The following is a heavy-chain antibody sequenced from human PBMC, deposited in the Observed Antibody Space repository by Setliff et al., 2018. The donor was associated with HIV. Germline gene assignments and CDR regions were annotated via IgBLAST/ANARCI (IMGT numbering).Heavy chain of an antibody. CDR2: IYYSGST. J-gene: IGHJ4*02. D-gene: IGHD3-22*01. CDR3: ASAASYYDSSGYWAPPKYFDY. V-gene: IGHV4-38-2*01. CDR1: GYSISIGYY. Sequence: SETLSLTCAVSGYSISIGYYWGWIRQPPGKGLESIRTIYYSGSTYYKSSLKSRLTISVDTSKNQFSLKLSSVTAADTVVCYCASAASYYDSSGYWAPPKYFDYWGQGTLVTVSS.